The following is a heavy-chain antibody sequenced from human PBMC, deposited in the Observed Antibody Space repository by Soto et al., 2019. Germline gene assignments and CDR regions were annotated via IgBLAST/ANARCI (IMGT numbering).Heavy chain of an antibody. CDR1: VYNFTSYG. CDR3: ARVLPPFDP. J-gene: IGHJ5*02. Sequence: QVQLVQSGAEVKKPGASVKVSCKASVYNFTSYGISWVRHEPGEGLEGMGWINAYNGNTNYAKKLQGRVTMTTETYTNTAYMALRSLRYDAAAVYYCARVLPPFDPWGQGSLVTVSS. CDR2: INAYNGNT. V-gene: IGHV1-18*01.